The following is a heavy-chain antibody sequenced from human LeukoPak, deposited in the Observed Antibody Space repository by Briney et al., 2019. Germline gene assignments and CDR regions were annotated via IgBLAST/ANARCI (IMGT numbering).Heavy chain of an antibody. D-gene: IGHD2-2*01. CDR1: GGSISSGSYY. CDR3: ARFVVVPGLGY. J-gene: IGHJ4*02. V-gene: IGHV4-61*02. CDR2: IYTSGST. Sequence: SQTLSLTCTVSGGSISSGSYYWSWIRQPAGKGLEWIGRIYTSGSTNYNPSLKSRVTISVDTSKNQFSLKLSSVTAADTAVYYCARFVVVPGLGYWGQGTLVTVSS.